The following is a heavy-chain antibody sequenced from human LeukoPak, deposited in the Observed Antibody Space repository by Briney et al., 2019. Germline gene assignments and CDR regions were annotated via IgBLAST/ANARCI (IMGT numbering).Heavy chain of an antibody. D-gene: IGHD6-6*01. J-gene: IGHJ6*02. CDR3: ARAVGAARPYYYYGMDV. CDR2: IYHSGST. CDR1: GGSISSSNW. Sequence: SETLSLTCAVSGGSISSSNWWSWVRQPPGKGLEWIGEIYHSGSTNYNPSLKSRVTISVDESKNQFSLKLSSVTAADTAVYYCARAVGAARPYYYYGMDVWGQGTTVTVSS. V-gene: IGHV4-4*02.